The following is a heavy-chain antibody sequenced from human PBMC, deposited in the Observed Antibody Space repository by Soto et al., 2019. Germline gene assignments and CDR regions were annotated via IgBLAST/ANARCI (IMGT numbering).Heavy chain of an antibody. Sequence: GGSVRLSCAASGFAFRSYAMSWVRQGPGEGLEWVESSSGRSDNTYYGDSAKGRFTISIDNSRTTLYLQMSSRTADDTAIYYCGKERRGSGWFVCNYWGQGVLVTVSS. J-gene: IGHJ4*02. CDR2: SSGRSDNT. CDR3: GKERRGSGWFVCNY. V-gene: IGHV3-23*02. CDR1: GFAFRSYA. D-gene: IGHD6-19*01.